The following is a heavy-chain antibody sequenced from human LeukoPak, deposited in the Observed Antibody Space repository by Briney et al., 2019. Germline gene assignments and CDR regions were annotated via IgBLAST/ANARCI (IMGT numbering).Heavy chain of an antibody. D-gene: IGHD4-11*01. Sequence: GGSLRLSCAASGFAFNTYSMNWVRQAPGKGLQWVSSITTTSTSKYYADSVKGRFTISRDNAKNSLYLQMDSLRDEDTAVYYCVRDAAYSAFNMWGQGTMVTVSS. CDR1: GFAFNTYS. V-gene: IGHV3-48*02. J-gene: IGHJ3*02. CDR2: ITTTSTSK. CDR3: VRDAAYSAFNM.